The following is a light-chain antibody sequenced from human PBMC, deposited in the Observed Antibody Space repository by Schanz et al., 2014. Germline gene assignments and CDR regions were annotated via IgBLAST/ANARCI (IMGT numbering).Light chain of an antibody. CDR2: GAS. V-gene: IGKV3-20*01. Sequence: EIVLTQSPGTLSLSPGERATLSCRASQSVSSSYLAWYQQKPGQPPRLLIYGASTRATGIPDRFSGSGSGADFTLSISRLEPEDFAVYYCQQYHTSRTFGQGTKVEI. J-gene: IGKJ1*01. CDR3: QQYHTSRT. CDR1: QSVSSSY.